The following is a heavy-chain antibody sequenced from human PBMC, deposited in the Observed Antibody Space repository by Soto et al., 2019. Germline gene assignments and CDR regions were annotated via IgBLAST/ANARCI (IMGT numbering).Heavy chain of an antibody. CDR1: GGSFSGYY. D-gene: IGHD3-16*01. J-gene: IGHJ4*02. Sequence: SETLSLTCAVYGGSFSGYYWSWIRQPPGKGLEWIGEINHSGSTNYNPSLKSRVTISVDTSKNQFSLKLSSVTAADTAVYYCARGPRTWGPYDYWGQGTLVTVSS. V-gene: IGHV4-34*01. CDR2: INHSGST. CDR3: ARGPRTWGPYDY.